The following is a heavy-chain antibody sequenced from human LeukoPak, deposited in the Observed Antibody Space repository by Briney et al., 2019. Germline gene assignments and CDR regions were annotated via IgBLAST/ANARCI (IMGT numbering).Heavy chain of an antibody. V-gene: IGHV3-30*04. Sequence: PGRSLRLSCAASGFTFSSYAMHWVRQAPGKGLEWVAVVSYDGSNKYYADSVKGRFTISRDNSKNTLYLQMNSLRAEDTAVYYCARDHGEDYWGQGTLVTVSS. D-gene: IGHD4-17*01. J-gene: IGHJ4*02. CDR2: VSYDGSNK. CDR3: ARDHGEDY. CDR1: GFTFSSYA.